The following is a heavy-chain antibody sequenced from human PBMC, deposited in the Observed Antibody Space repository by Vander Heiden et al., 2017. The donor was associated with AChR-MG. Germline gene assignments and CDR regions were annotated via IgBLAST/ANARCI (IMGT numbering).Heavy chain of an antibody. CDR1: GFNFSNYA. J-gene: IGHJ5*02. D-gene: IGHD2-21*02. Sequence: EVQMLESGGGLAHRGGSLRLSCAASGFNFSNYAMTWVRQAPGKGLDWVSSISGSGRSPYYADSVKGRFTISRDNSKNTLYLQMNSLRAEDAAIYYCARGGLGGLTLSWLDPWGQGTLVTVSS. V-gene: IGHV3-23*01. CDR2: ISGSGRSP. CDR3: ARGGLGGLTLSWLDP.